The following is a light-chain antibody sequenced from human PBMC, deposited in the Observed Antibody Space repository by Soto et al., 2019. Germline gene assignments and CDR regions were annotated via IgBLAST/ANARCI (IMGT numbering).Light chain of an antibody. J-gene: IGKJ1*01. V-gene: IGKV3-20*01. CDR1: QSVSTSY. CDR3: QQYGNSRGT. CDR2: GAS. Sequence: EIVLTQSPGTLSLSPGERATPSCRASQSVSTSYLAWYQQKPGQAPRLLIYGASSRATGIPDRFSGSGSGTDFTLTISGLEPEDFAVYYCQQYGNSRGTFGQGTKVDIK.